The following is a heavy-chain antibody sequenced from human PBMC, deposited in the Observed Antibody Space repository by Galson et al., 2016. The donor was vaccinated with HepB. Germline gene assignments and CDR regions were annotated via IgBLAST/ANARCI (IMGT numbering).Heavy chain of an antibody. V-gene: IGHV3-30*18. CDR2: ISYDGGFK. Sequence: SLRLSCAASGFTFSRYGIHWVRQAPGKGLEWVAVISYDGGFKYYADSVKGRVTISRDTSKSTLYLQMNSLRVEDTAVYYCAKEGVAYTTTWFSAFDFWGQGTMVTVSS. D-gene: IGHD2-2*01. CDR1: GFTFSRYG. J-gene: IGHJ3*01. CDR3: AKEGVAYTTTWFSAFDF.